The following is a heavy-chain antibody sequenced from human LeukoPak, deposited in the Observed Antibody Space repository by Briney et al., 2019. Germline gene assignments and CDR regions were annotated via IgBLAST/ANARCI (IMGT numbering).Heavy chain of an antibody. V-gene: IGHV4-4*09. J-gene: IGHJ5*02. Sequence: SETLSLTCTVSGDSISGYYWSWIRQSPGKGLEWIGYINTNGHTDYNPSLKSRVTISVDTSKNQFSLKLSSVPAADTAVYYCVRAPEYYYDRWVDPWGQGTLVTVSS. CDR3: VRAPEYYYDRWVDP. D-gene: IGHD3-22*01. CDR1: GDSISGYY. CDR2: INTNGHT.